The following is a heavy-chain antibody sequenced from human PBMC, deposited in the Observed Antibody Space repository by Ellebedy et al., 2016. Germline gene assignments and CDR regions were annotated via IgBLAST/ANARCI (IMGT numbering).Heavy chain of an antibody. CDR3: ARDYYDSSGYLSRGPDYFDY. Sequence: ASVKVSCKASGYTFTSYYMHWVRQAPGQGLEWMGIINPSGGSTSYAQKFQGRVTMTRDTSTSTVYMELSSLRSEDTAVYYCARDYYDSSGYLSRGPDYFDYWGQGTLVTVSS. CDR2: INPSGGST. CDR1: GYTFTSYY. D-gene: IGHD3-22*01. V-gene: IGHV1-46*01. J-gene: IGHJ4*02.